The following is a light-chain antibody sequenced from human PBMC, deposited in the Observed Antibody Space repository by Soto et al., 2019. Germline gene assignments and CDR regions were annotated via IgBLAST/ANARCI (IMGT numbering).Light chain of an antibody. J-gene: IGLJ2*01. CDR1: NNDVGGYKL. CDR3: WSYAGNTIFV. CDR2: EGS. V-gene: IGLV2-23*03. Sequence: QSVLTQPASVSGSPGQSITISCTGTNNDVGGYKLVSWYQRHPGKVPKVVIYEGSKRPSGVSNRFSGSKSGNTASLTIPGLQAEDEAYYYCWSYAGNTIFVFGGGTKVTVL.